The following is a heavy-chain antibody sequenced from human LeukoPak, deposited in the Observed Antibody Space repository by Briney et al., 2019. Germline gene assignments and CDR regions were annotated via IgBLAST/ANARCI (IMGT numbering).Heavy chain of an antibody. Sequence: GGSLRLSCEASGFTFNDYYMSWIRQAPGKGLEWVSFITSSGTTKYYADSVRGRFTISRDNAKNSLYLYMNSLRDDDTAVYYCTIQMTMIVVAPYFDYWGQGALVTVSA. CDR2: ITSSGTTK. J-gene: IGHJ4*02. CDR1: GFTFNDYY. V-gene: IGHV3-11*04. D-gene: IGHD3-22*01. CDR3: TIQMTMIVVAPYFDY.